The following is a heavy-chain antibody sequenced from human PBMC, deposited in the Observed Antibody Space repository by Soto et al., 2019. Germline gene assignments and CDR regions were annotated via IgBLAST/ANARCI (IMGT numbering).Heavy chain of an antibody. CDR2: IYYSGST. Sequence: SKTLSLTCTVSGGSISSYYWSWIRQPPGKGLEWIGYIYYSGSTNYNPSLKSRVTISVDTSKNQFSLKLSSVTAADTAVYYCARLAVAGTRNYGMDVWGQGTTVTVSS. J-gene: IGHJ6*02. CDR3: ARLAVAGTRNYGMDV. D-gene: IGHD6-19*01. V-gene: IGHV4-59*08. CDR1: GGSISSYY.